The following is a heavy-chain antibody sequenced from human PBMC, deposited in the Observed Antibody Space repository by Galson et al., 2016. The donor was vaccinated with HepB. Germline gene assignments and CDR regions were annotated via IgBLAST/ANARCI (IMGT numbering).Heavy chain of an antibody. CDR2: INPGNGNT. D-gene: IGHD5-24*01. CDR3: RKELQGAFRAFALWAQGVQGRVTITRDTSATTAKMALSGLKSEDTAIYYCAKDLPGALRAVDV. V-gene: IGHV1-3*01. J-gene: IGHJ3*01. CDR1: GYNFVYRT. Sequence: SVKVSCTASGYNFVYRTLHWVRQAPGQGLEWMGWINPGNGNTWYSQWFQGRVTITRDTSANTPYMALSGLTAADTAVSYCRKELQGAFRAFALWAQGVQGRVTITRDTSATTAKMALSGLKSEDTAIYYCAKDLPGALRAVDVWGQGTMVIVSS.